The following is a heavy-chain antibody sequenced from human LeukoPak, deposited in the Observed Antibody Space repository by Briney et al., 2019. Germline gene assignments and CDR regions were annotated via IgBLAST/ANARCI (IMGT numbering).Heavy chain of an antibody. CDR3: ARDFGSGNYYYYYMDV. V-gene: IGHV1-46*01. J-gene: IGHJ6*03. CDR1: GYTFASYY. CDR2: ISPSGGSA. D-gene: IGHD3-10*01. Sequence: GASVKVSCKASGYTFASYYMHWVRQAPGQGLEWMGIISPSGGSATYAQKFQGRVTMTRDTSTSTVYMELSSLRSEDTAVYYCARDFGSGNYYYYYMDVWGKGTTVTVSS.